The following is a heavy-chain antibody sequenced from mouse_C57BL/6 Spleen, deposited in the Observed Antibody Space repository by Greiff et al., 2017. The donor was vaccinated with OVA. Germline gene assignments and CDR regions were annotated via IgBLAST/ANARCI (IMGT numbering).Heavy chain of an antibody. Sequence: DVMLVESGGGLVKPGGSLKLSCAASGFTFSDYGMHWVRQAPEKGLEWVAYISSGSSTIYYADTVKGRFTISRDNAKNTLFLQMTSLRSEDTAMYYCARVTTVVAGNFDYWGQGTTLTVSS. D-gene: IGHD1-1*01. V-gene: IGHV5-17*01. CDR1: GFTFSDYG. CDR2: ISSGSSTI. J-gene: IGHJ2*01. CDR3: ARVTTVVAGNFDY.